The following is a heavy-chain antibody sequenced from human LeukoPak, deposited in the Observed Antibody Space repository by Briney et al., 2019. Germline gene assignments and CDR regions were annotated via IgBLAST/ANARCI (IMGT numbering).Heavy chain of an antibody. CDR3: VKVATPTYYGMDV. CDR2: INSDGSST. D-gene: IGHD5-12*01. Sequence: PGGSLRLSCAASGFTFSSYWMYWVRQGPGKGLVWVSSINSDGSSTSYADSVKGRFTITRDNAKNTLYLQMNSLRAEDTAVYYCVKVATPTYYGMDVWGQGTTVTVSS. CDR1: GFTFSSYW. J-gene: IGHJ6*02. V-gene: IGHV3-74*01.